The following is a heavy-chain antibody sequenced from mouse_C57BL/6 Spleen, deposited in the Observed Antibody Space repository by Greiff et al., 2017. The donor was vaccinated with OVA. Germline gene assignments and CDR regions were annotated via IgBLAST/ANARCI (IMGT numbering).Heavy chain of an antibody. J-gene: IGHJ2*01. Sequence: VQLQQSGAELVRPGASVTLSCKASGYTFTDYEMHWVKQTPVHGLEWIGAIDPETGGTAYNQKFKGKAILTADKSSSTAYMELRSLTSEDSAVYYCTRRSATFYFDYWGQGTTLTVSS. CDR2: IDPETGGT. CDR1: GYTFTDYE. CDR3: TRRSATFYFDY. V-gene: IGHV1-15*01.